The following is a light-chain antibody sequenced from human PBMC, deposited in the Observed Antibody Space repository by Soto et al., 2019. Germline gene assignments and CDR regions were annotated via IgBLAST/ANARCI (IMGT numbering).Light chain of an antibody. Sequence: QSVLTQPASVSGSPGQSITISCTGTSSDVGGYNYVSWYQQLPGKAPKFMIYDVSSRPSGVSNRFSGSKSGNTASLTISGLQAEDEADYYCCSYTTSNTRQIVFGTGTKVTVL. J-gene: IGLJ1*01. V-gene: IGLV2-14*03. CDR3: CSYTTSNTRQIV. CDR2: DVS. CDR1: SSDVGGYNY.